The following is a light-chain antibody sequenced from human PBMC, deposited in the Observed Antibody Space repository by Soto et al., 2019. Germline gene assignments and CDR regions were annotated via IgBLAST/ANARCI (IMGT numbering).Light chain of an antibody. Sequence: DIVMTQSPDSLAVSLGERATINCKSSQSILYSSNYEKYLAWYQQKPGQPPKLLIYWASTRESGVPDRFSGGGSGTDFTLTISNLQAEDVAVYYCQQYYGLPVTFGQGTKLEIK. V-gene: IGKV4-1*01. CDR3: QQYYGLPVT. CDR2: WAS. CDR1: QSILYSSNYEKY. J-gene: IGKJ2*01.